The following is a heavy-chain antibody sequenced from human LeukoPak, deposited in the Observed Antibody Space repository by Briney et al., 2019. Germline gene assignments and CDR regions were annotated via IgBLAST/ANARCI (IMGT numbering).Heavy chain of an antibody. V-gene: IGHV3-48*04. CDR2: ISGSSSTI. CDR1: GFTFSSYW. J-gene: IGHJ4*02. D-gene: IGHD3-22*01. CDR3: ARENYDSIGYYYDH. Sequence: GGSLRLSCAASGFTFSSYWMSWVRQAPGKGPEWLSYISGSSSTIYYADSLKGRFTISRDNAKNSLYLQMNSLRAEDTAVYYCARENYDSIGYYYDHWGQGTLVTVSS.